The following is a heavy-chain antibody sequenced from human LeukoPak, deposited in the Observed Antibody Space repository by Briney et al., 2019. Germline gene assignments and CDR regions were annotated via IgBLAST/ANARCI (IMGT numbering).Heavy chain of an antibody. CDR1: GGSISSYY. CDR3: ARDYWGDYSAYWYFDL. D-gene: IGHD4-17*01. CDR2: IYYSGST. J-gene: IGHJ2*01. V-gene: IGHV4-59*01. Sequence: SETLSLTCTVSGGSISSYYWSWIRQPPGKGLEWIGYIYYSGSTNYNPSLKSRVTISVDTSKNQFSLKLSSVTAADTAVYYCARDYWGDYSAYWYFDLWGRGILVTVSS.